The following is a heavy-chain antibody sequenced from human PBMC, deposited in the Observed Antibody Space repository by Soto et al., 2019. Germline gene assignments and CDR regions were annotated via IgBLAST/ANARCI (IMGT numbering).Heavy chain of an antibody. V-gene: IGHV1-18*01. CDR1: GYTFTTYG. J-gene: IGHJ5*02. Sequence: ASVKVSCKASGYTFTTYGVSWVRQAPGQGLEWMGWINPYNGNTNYAQKLQGRVTMTTDTSTSTAYMELRSLRSDDTAVYYCARGVVRVAGTRWFDPWGQGTLVTVSS. D-gene: IGHD6-19*01. CDR3: ARGVVRVAGTRWFDP. CDR2: INPYNGNT.